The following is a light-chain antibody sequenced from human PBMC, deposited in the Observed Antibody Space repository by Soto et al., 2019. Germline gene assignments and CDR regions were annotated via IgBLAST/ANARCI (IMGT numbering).Light chain of an antibody. CDR2: DAS. CDR1: QSVSSY. Sequence: EIVLTQSPATLSLSPGERATLSCRASQSVSSYLAWYQQKPGQAPRLLIYDASNRATGVPARFSCSGSGTVFTITILSPDPEDLAFYYCLQRCNSPLTFGGGTKVEIQ. V-gene: IGKV3-11*01. CDR3: LQRCNSPLT. J-gene: IGKJ4*01.